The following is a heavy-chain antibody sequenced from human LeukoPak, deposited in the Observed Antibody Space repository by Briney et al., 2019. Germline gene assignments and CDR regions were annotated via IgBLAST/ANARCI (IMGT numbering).Heavy chain of an antibody. V-gene: IGHV1-2*02. D-gene: IGHD3-22*01. Sequence: EASVKVSCKASGYTFSGHYMHWVRQAPGQGLEWMGWIKPSSGATNYAQKFRGRVTMTRDTSNRASYMELSRLRSDDTALYYCASCYYDSSGYYYFDYWGQGTLVTVPS. CDR1: GYTFSGHY. CDR2: IKPSSGAT. J-gene: IGHJ4*02. CDR3: ASCYYDSSGYYYFDY.